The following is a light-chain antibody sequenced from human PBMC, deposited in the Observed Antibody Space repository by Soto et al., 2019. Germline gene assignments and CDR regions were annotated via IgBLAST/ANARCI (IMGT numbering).Light chain of an antibody. CDR2: KTS. V-gene: IGKV1-5*03. CDR3: QHYSLVWA. CDR1: QTISSW. J-gene: IGKJ1*01. Sequence: DIQMTQSPSTLSGSVGDRVTITCRASQTISSWLAWYQQKPGKAPKLLIYKTSDLESGVPSRFSGSGSGTEFTLTISSLQPDDFATYYCQHYSLVWAFGQGTKVDIK.